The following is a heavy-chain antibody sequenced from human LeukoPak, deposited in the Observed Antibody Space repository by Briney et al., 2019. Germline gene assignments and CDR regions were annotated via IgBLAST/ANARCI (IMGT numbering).Heavy chain of an antibody. Sequence: WGALRLSLVPPGFPLLSFLLIGGRPGPREGVEWGSAISGSGGSTYYADSVKGRFTISRDNSKNTLYLQTNSLRAEDTPVYYCAKVIVVVINYGMDVWGQGTTVTVSS. CDR2: ISGSGGST. CDR3: AKVIVVVINYGMDV. D-gene: IGHD3-22*01. CDR1: GFPLLSFL. J-gene: IGHJ6*02. V-gene: IGHV3-23*01.